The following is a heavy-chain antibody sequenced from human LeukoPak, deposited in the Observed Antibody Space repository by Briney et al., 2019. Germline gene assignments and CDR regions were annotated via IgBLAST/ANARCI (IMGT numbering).Heavy chain of an antibody. Sequence: PGGSLRLSCAAPGFTFSSYAMSWVRQAPGKGLEWVSAISGSGGSTYYADSVKGRFTISRDNSKNTLYLQMNSLRAEDTAVYYCAKMGGPRWLQTYFDYWGQGTLVTVSS. CDR1: GFTFSSYA. D-gene: IGHD5-24*01. CDR3: AKMGGPRWLQTYFDY. CDR2: ISGSGGST. V-gene: IGHV3-23*01. J-gene: IGHJ4*02.